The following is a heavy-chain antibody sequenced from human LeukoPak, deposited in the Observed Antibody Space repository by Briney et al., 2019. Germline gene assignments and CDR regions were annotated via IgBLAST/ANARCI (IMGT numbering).Heavy chain of an antibody. Sequence: GASVKVSCKASGGTFSTYAITWVRQAPGQGLEWMGGIIPIFDTANYAQNFQGRVTITADESTSTACMELSSLRSEDTAAYYCATNRGVRDGKYQLLWSGAFDIWGQGTVVTVSS. CDR3: ATNRGVRDGKYQLLWSGAFDI. V-gene: IGHV1-69*13. CDR1: GGTFSTYA. D-gene: IGHD2-2*01. CDR2: IIPIFDTA. J-gene: IGHJ3*02.